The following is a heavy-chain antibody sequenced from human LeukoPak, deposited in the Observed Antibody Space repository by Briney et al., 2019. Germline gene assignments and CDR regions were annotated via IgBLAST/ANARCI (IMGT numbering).Heavy chain of an antibody. D-gene: IGHD2-2*02. CDR2: ISAYNGNT. J-gene: IGHJ5*02. V-gene: IGHV1-18*01. Sequence: ASVKVSCKASGYTFTSYGISWVRQAPGQGLEWMGWISAYNGNTNYAQKFQGRVTMTRDTSTSTVYMELSSLRSEDTAVYYCGRAFIVVKAAAINGPINWFDPWGQGTLVTVSS. CDR3: GRAFIVVKAAAINGPINWFDP. CDR1: GYTFTSYG.